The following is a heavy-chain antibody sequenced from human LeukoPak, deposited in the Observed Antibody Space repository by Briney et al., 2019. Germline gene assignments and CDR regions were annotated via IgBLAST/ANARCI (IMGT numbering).Heavy chain of an antibody. J-gene: IGHJ4*02. CDR3: ARGGIPDY. CDR2: IYYSGST. CDR1: GGSISSFY. Sequence: SSETLSLTCTVSGGSISSFYWSWIRQPPGKGLEWIGFIYYSGSTNYNPSLKSRVTISVDTSRNQFSLKLSSVTAADTAVYYCARGGIPDYWGQGILVTVSS. D-gene: IGHD2-21*01. V-gene: IGHV4-59*08.